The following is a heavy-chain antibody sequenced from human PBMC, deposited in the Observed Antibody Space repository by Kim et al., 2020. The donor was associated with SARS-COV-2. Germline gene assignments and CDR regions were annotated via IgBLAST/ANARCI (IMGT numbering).Heavy chain of an antibody. V-gene: IGHV3-30-3*01. CDR1: GFTFSSYA. Sequence: GGSLRLSCAASGFTFSSYAMHWVRQAPGKGLEWVAVISYDGSNKYYADSVKGRFTISRDNSKNTLYLQMNSLRAEDTAVYYCARDLVKGWEPLRGGTYYYYGMDVWGQGTTVTVSS. D-gene: IGHD1-26*01. CDR2: ISYDGSNK. CDR3: ARDLVKGWEPLRGGTYYYYGMDV. J-gene: IGHJ6*02.